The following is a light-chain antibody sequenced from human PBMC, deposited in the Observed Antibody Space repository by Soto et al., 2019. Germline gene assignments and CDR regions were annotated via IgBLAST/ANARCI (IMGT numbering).Light chain of an antibody. J-gene: IGKJ3*01. CDR2: GAS. V-gene: IGKV3-20*01. CDR1: QSVSSY. Sequence: EILFTQSPATLSLSPGERATLSCRASQSVSSYLAWYQQKPGQAHRLIIHGASSRATGVPDRFSGSGSETDFTLTISRLEPDDFAVYYCQQYGNSPFAFGPGTKVDI. CDR3: QQYGNSPFA.